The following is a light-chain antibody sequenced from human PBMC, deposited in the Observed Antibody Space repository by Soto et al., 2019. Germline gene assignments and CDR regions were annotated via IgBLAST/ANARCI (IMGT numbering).Light chain of an antibody. J-gene: IGKJ1*01. CDR3: MQGTHWLAT. CDR1: QSLVYNDGNTY. Sequence: DDVMTQSPLSLPVTLGQPASISCRSSQSLVYNDGNTYLDWFQQRPGQSPRRLIYEVPNWDSGVPDRFSGSGSGTDFTLKISRVEAEDVGVYYCMQGTHWLATLGPGTKVDIK. V-gene: IGKV2D-30*01. CDR2: EVP.